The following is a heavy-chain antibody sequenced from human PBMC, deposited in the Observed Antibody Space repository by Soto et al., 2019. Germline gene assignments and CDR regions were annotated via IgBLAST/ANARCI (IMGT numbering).Heavy chain of an antibody. Sequence: GASVKVSCKASGYNISSYDIIWVRQAPGQGPEWMGWINPNSGGTKYVQKFQGRVTMTRDTSISTVYLELSRLRSDDTAVYYCARDRSTMVRGVIIRPGGMDVWGQGTTVTVSS. CDR3: ARDRSTMVRGVIIRPGGMDV. CDR1: GYNISSYD. D-gene: IGHD3-10*01. CDR2: INPNSGGT. V-gene: IGHV1-2*02. J-gene: IGHJ6*02.